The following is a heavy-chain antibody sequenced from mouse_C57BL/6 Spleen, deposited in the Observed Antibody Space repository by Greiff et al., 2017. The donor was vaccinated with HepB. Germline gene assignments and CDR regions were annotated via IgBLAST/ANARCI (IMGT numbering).Heavy chain of an antibody. V-gene: IGHV1-22*01. CDR3: ARTHYDGSSFAY. CDR2: INPNNGGT. J-gene: IGHJ3*01. D-gene: IGHD1-1*01. CDR1: GYTFTDYN. Sequence: DVQLQESGPELVKPGASVKMSCKASGYTFTDYNMHWVKQSHGKSLEWIGYINPNNGGTSYNQKFKGKATLTVNKSSSTAYMELRSLTSEDSAVYYCARTHYDGSSFAYWGQGTLVTVSA.